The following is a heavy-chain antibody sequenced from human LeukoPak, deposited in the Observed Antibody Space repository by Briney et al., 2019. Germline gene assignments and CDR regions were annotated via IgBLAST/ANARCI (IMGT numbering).Heavy chain of an antibody. CDR1: GFTFTTYW. CDR2: INTDGRVT. D-gene: IGHD3-10*02. J-gene: IGHJ4*02. V-gene: IGHV3-74*01. Sequence: GGSLRLSCVASGFTFTTYWMHWVRQVPGKGLVWVARINTDGRVTTYADSVKGRFTVSGDNAENTLYLQMNNLRPEDTAVYYCIRETHVGLHLEYWGQGTLATVSA. CDR3: IRETHVGLHLEY.